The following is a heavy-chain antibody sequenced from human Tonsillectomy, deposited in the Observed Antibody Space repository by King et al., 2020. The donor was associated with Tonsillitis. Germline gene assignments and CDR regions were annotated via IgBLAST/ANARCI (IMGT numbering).Heavy chain of an antibody. D-gene: IGHD4-17*01. CDR2: ISYDGSNN. CDR1: GFTFSRCG. V-gene: IGHV3-30*18. Sequence: HVQLVESGGGVVQPGRSLRLSCAASGFTFSRCGMHWVRQAPGKGLEWVAVISYDGSNNYYADSVKGRFTISRDNSKNTLYLQMNGLRPEDTAVYYCAKVIYGDYGIDYWGQGTLVTVSS. J-gene: IGHJ4*02. CDR3: AKVIYGDYGIDY.